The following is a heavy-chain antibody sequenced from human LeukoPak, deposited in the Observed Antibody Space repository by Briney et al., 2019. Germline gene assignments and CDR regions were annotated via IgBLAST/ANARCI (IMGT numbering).Heavy chain of an antibody. CDR3: ARDVIGGSYTNFDY. J-gene: IGHJ4*02. V-gene: IGHV3-33*01. Sequence: PGGSLRLSCAASGFTFSSYGMLWVRQAPGKGLEWGAVIWYDGSNKYYADSVKGRFTISRDNSKNTLYLQMNSLRAEDTAVYYCARDVIGGSYTNFDYWGQGTLVTVSS. CDR1: GFTFSSYG. CDR2: IWYDGSNK. D-gene: IGHD1-26*01.